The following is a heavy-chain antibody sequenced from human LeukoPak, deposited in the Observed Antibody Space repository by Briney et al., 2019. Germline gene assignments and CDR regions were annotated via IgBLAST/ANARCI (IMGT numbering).Heavy chain of an antibody. Sequence: ASVKVSCKASGYTFTGHYMHWVRQVPGQGLEWMGWINPNSGGTNYAQKFQGRVTMTRDTSISTAYMELSRLRSDDTAVYYCARDLNSSSSPLGYWGQGTLVTVSS. CDR3: ARDLNSSSSPLGY. V-gene: IGHV1-2*02. J-gene: IGHJ4*02. D-gene: IGHD6-13*01. CDR1: GYTFTGHY. CDR2: INPNSGGT.